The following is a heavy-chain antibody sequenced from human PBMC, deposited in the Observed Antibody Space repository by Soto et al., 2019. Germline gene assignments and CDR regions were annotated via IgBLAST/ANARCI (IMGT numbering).Heavy chain of an antibody. CDR2: IIPIFGTA. V-gene: IGHV1-69*01. CDR3: ARGLGYCNNGVCQNYYYYGMDV. J-gene: IGHJ6*02. Sequence: QVQLVQSGAEVKKPRSSVKVSCKASGGTFSSYAISWVRQAPGQGLEWMGGIIPIFGTANYAQKFQGRVTITADESTSSAYMELSSLRSEDTAVYYCARGLGYCNNGVCQNYYYYGMDVWGQGPTVTVSS. CDR1: GGTFSSYA. D-gene: IGHD2-8*01.